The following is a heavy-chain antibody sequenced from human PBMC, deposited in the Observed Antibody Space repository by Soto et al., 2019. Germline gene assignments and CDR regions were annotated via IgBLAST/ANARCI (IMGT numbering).Heavy chain of an antibody. D-gene: IGHD2-2*01. Sequence: QVQLVQSGAEVKKPGASVKVSCKASGYTFTSYYMHWVRQAPGQGLEWMGIINPSGGSTSYAQKFQGRVTMTRDTSTSTVYMELSSLRSEDTAVYYCAGDRPPDGCSSTRCYPTPLFYYYYGMDVWGQGTTVTVSS. J-gene: IGHJ6*02. V-gene: IGHV1-46*01. CDR3: AGDRPPDGCSSTRCYPTPLFYYYYGMDV. CDR2: INPSGGST. CDR1: GYTFTSYY.